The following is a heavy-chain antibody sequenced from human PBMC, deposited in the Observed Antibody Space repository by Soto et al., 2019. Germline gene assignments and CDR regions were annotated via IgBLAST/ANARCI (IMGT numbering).Heavy chain of an antibody. CDR3: AALAYCGGDCYPGSAFDI. D-gene: IGHD2-21*02. CDR1: GFTFTSTT. V-gene: IGHV1-58*01. CDR2: IVVGSGNT. J-gene: IGHJ3*02. Sequence: QMQLVQSGPEVKKPGTSVKVSSMASGFTFTSTTVQWVRQARGQRLEWIGWIVVGSGNTNYAQKFQERVTITRDMSTSTAYMELSSLRSEDTAVYSCAALAYCGGDCYPGSAFDIWGQGTMVTVSS.